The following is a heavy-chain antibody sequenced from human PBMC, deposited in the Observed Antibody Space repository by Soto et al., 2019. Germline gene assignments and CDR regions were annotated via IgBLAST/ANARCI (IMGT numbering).Heavy chain of an antibody. CDR3: ARDNIVQMLYARRDYYAMDV. CDR1: GGAFSGYY. CDR2: INHSGCT. D-gene: IGHD2-8*01. Sequence: QVQLQQWGAGLLKPSETLSLTCAVSGGAFSGYYWTWIRQPPGKGLEWIGEINHSGCTTDNPSLKGRVTMSVDTSKNQFSLKLSSVTAADTAVYYSARDNIVQMLYARRDYYAMDVWGQGTTVTVSS. V-gene: IGHV4-34*01. J-gene: IGHJ6*02.